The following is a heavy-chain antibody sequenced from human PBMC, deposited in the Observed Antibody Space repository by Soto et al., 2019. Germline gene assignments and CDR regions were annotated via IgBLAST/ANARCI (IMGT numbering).Heavy chain of an antibody. CDR1: GYTFTSYG. CDR3: AISSSGSYLAY. V-gene: IGHV1-2*04. J-gene: IGHJ4*02. D-gene: IGHD1-26*01. CDR2: INPNSGGT. Sequence: ASVKVSCKASGYTFTSYGISWVRQAPGQGLEWMGWINPNSGGTNYAQKFQGWVTMTRDTSISTAYMELSRLRSDDTAVYYCAISSSGSYLAYWGQGTLVTVSS.